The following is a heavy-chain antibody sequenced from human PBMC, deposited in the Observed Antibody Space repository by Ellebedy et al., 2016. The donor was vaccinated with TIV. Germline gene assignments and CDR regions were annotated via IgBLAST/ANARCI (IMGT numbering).Heavy chain of an antibody. CDR2: ISVDGRAV. D-gene: IGHD6-19*01. V-gene: IGHV3-33*05. CDR3: ARDGSGWSRDY. CDR1: GFTFSDSV. Sequence: GGSLRLXXVGFGFTFSDSVMHWVRQDPGKGLDWVAGISVDGRAVHYPDSVKGRFIISRDNTKNSLFLQMTSLGVEDTAVYYCARDGSGWSRDYWGQGTLVTVSS. J-gene: IGHJ4*02.